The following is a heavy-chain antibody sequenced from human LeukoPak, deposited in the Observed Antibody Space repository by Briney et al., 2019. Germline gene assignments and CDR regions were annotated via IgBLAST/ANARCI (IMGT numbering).Heavy chain of an antibody. Sequence: GGSLRLSCAASGFTFSSYGMHGVRQAPGKGLEWVAVISYDGSNKYYADSVKGRFTISRDNSKKTLYLQMNSLRAEDTGVYYCAKGTISYYDSSGPEYWGQGTLVTVSS. J-gene: IGHJ4*02. D-gene: IGHD3-22*01. CDR1: GFTFSSYG. V-gene: IGHV3-30*18. CDR2: ISYDGSNK. CDR3: AKGTISYYDSSGPEY.